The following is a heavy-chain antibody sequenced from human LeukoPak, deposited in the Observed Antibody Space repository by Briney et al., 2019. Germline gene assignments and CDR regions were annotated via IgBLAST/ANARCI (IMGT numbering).Heavy chain of an antibody. CDR3: ARASRWLAFDN. J-gene: IGHJ4*02. CDR1: GFTVSSSF. CDR2: IYNNDNS. Sequence: GGSLRLSCAASGFTVSSSFMNWVRQAPGKGLEWVSTIYNNDNSNYADSVKGRFTISMDSSRNTLYLQMNSLRAEDTAVYFCARASRWLAFDNWGQGTLVTVSS. D-gene: IGHD6-19*01. V-gene: IGHV3-66*01.